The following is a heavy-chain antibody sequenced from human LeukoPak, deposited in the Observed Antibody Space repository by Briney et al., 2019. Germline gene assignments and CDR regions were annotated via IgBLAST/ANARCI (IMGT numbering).Heavy chain of an antibody. D-gene: IGHD1-26*01. Sequence: ASVKVSCKASGGTFSSYAISWVRQAPGQGLEWMGWISAYNGNTNYAQKLQGRVTMTTDTSTSTAYMELRSLRSDDTAVYYCARDGSYSGSYYGFDYWGQGTLVTVSS. CDR1: GGTFSSYA. CDR3: ARDGSYSGSYYGFDY. V-gene: IGHV1-18*01. CDR2: ISAYNGNT. J-gene: IGHJ4*02.